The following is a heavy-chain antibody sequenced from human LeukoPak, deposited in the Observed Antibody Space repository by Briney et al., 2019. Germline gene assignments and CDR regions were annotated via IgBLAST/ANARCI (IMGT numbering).Heavy chain of an antibody. V-gene: IGHV5-51*01. CDR3: ARDSSTVTFDI. D-gene: IGHD6-13*01. CDR1: GYSFTTYW. CDR2: IYPGDSDT. Sequence: GESLKISCQGSGYSFTTYWIGWVRQLPGKGLEWMGIIYPGDSDTRYSPSFQGQVTISADKSISTAYLQWSSLKASDTAMYYCARDSSTVTFDIWGQGTMVTVSS. J-gene: IGHJ3*02.